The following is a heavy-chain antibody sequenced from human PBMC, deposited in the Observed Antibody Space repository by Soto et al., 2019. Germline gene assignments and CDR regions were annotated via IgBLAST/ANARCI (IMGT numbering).Heavy chain of an antibody. Sequence: PSETLSLTCTVSGGSISPFYWSWVRQPPGKGLEWIGCLYYSGNTNYNPSLKSRVTISVDASKNQVSLKLSSVTAADTAVYYCARAGRSRYYDFWSGYYDWFDPWGQGTLVTVSS. J-gene: IGHJ5*02. CDR2: LYYSGNT. CDR1: GGSISPFY. V-gene: IGHV4-59*12. D-gene: IGHD3-3*01. CDR3: ARAGRSRYYDFWSGYYDWFDP.